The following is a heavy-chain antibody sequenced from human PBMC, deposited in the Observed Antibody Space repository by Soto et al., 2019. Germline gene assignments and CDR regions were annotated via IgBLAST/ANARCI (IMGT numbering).Heavy chain of an antibody. CDR1: GDSVSNDNYY. V-gene: IGHV4-61*01. CDR3: ARSQLGRTVFTFDY. CDR2: IYYSGTT. J-gene: IGHJ4*02. D-gene: IGHD6-13*01. Sequence: QVQLQESGPGLVKPSETLSLTCAVSGDSVSNDNYYWSWIRQPPGKGLEWIGHIYYSGTTNYNSYLKSRLILSVDMSKNQFSLKLASVTAADTAVYFCARSQLGRTVFTFDYWGQGALVTVSS.